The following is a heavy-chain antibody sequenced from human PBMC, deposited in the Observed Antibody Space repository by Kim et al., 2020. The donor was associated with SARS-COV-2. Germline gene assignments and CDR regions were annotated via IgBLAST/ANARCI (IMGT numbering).Heavy chain of an antibody. CDR1: GYTFTSYG. Sequence: ASVKVSCKASGYTFTSYGISWVRQAPGQGLEWMGWISAYNGNTNYAQKLQGRVTMTTDTSTSTAYMELRSLRSDDTAVYYCARIPVDYYDTSQCFDYWGQGTLVTVSS. D-gene: IGHD3-22*01. CDR2: ISAYNGNT. V-gene: IGHV1-18*01. J-gene: IGHJ4*02. CDR3: ARIPVDYYDTSQCFDY.